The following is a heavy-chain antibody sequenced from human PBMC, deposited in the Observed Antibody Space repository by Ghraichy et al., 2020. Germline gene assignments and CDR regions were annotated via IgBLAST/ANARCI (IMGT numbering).Heavy chain of an antibody. CDR3: ARDRSRGEFSFRGY. CDR1: GATFTGSH. V-gene: IGHV1-2*06. J-gene: IGHJ4*02. D-gene: IGHD3-16*02. Sequence: ASVKVSCKPSGATFTGSHIPWVRQAPGQGLEWMGRINPTSGGTNYAQKFQGRVPMTRDTSIRTAYVDLHSLRSDDTAVYYCARDRSRGEFSFRGYWGQGTLVTVSS. CDR2: INPTSGGT.